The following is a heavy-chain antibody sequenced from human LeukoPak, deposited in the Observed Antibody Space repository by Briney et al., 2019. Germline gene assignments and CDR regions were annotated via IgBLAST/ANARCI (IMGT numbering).Heavy chain of an antibody. J-gene: IGHJ6*02. V-gene: IGHV1-69*13. D-gene: IGHD2-15*01. CDR3: ARDRVVVVVAATYYYYGMDV. Sequence: SVKVSCKASGGTFSSYAISWVRQAPGQGLEWMGGIIPIFGTANYAQKFQGRVTITADESTSTAYMELSSLRSEDTAVYYCARDRVVVVVAATYYYYGMDVWAKGPRSPSP. CDR1: GGTFSSYA. CDR2: IIPIFGTA.